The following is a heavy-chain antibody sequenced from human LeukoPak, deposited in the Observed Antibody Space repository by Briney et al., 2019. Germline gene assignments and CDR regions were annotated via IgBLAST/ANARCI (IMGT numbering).Heavy chain of an antibody. Sequence: GGSLRLSCAASGFTFSSYGMHWVRQAPGKGLEWVAVIWYDGSNKYYADSVKGRFTISRDNSKNTLYLQMNSLRAEDTAVYHCAKDAGLLLRIDYWGQGTLVTVSS. V-gene: IGHV3-33*06. J-gene: IGHJ4*02. CDR2: IWYDGSNK. CDR1: GFTFSSYG. D-gene: IGHD3-22*01. CDR3: AKDAGLLLRIDY.